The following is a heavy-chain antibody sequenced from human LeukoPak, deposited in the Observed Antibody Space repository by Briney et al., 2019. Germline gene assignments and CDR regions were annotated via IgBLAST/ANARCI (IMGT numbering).Heavy chain of an antibody. V-gene: IGHV1-46*01. Sequence: ASVKVSRKASGYSFTSHYMHWVRRAPGQGLEWLGLINPSGSSTLYAQKFQGRVTMTRDMSTTTDYMELSSLRSEDTAVYYCARDNSVGDVAWWFDPWGQGTLVTVSS. J-gene: IGHJ5*02. D-gene: IGHD1-26*01. CDR1: GYSFTSHY. CDR2: INPSGSST. CDR3: ARDNSVGDVAWWFDP.